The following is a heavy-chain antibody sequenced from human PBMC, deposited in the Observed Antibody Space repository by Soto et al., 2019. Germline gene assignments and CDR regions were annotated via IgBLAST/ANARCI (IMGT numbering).Heavy chain of an antibody. CDR3: AREKWLVRRNDPFDN. Sequence: QVQLVQSGAEVKKPGASVKVSCKASGYTFINYYMHWVRQAPGQGLEWMGIINPNGGSTTYAQKFQGRVTLTRDTSTNTVNMELSSLRSEDTAVYYCAREKWLVRRNDPFDNWGQGTMVTVSS. J-gene: IGHJ3*02. V-gene: IGHV1-46*01. CDR1: GYTFINYY. D-gene: IGHD6-19*01. CDR2: INPNGGST.